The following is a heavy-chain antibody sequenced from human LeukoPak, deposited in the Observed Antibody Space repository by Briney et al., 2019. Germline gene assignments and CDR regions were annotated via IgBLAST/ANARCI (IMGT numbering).Heavy chain of an antibody. CDR1: GGSLSRYY. CDR2: IYTSGST. Sequence: SETLSLTCTLSGGSLSRYYWSWIRHPAGRGLEWIGRIYTSGSTNYNPSLKSRVTMSVDTSKNQFSLKLSSVTAADTAVYYCARYSGYDFLDYFDYWGQGTLVTVSS. J-gene: IGHJ4*02. CDR3: ARYSGYDFLDYFDY. D-gene: IGHD5-12*01. V-gene: IGHV4-4*07.